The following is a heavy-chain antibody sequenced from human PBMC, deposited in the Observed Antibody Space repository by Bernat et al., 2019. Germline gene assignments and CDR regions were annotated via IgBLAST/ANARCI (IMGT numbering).Heavy chain of an antibody. D-gene: IGHD6-19*01. V-gene: IGHV3-66*01. CDR3: ARDAYSSGWYVAY. Sequence: EVQLVESGGGLVQPGGFLRLSCAASGFTVSSNYMSWVRQAPGKGLEWVSVIYSGGSTYYADSVKGRFTISRDNSKNTLYLQMNSLRAEDTAVYYCARDAYSSGWYVAYWGQGTLVTVSS. J-gene: IGHJ4*02. CDR2: IYSGGST. CDR1: GFTVSSNY.